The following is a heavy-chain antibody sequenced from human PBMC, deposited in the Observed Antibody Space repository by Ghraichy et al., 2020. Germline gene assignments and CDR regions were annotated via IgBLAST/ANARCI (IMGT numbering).Heavy chain of an antibody. J-gene: IGHJ4*02. CDR1: GGSISSSSYY. V-gene: IGHV4-39*01. CDR3: AWVNGGGSYFRDY. CDR2: IYYSGST. D-gene: IGHD1-26*01. Sequence: SETLSLTCTVSGGSISSSSYYWGWIRQPPGKGLEWIGSIYYSGSTYYNPSLKSRVTISVDTSKNQFSLKLSSVTAADTAVYYCAWVNGGGSYFRDYWGQGTLVTVSS.